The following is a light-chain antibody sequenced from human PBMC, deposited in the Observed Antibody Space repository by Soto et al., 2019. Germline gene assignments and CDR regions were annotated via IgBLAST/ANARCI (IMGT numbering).Light chain of an antibody. CDR1: QSVDRY. V-gene: IGKV1-5*01. CDR2: DAS. CDR3: QQYGLQGT. Sequence: DIQMTQSPSTLSASVGDRVSITCRASQSVDRYLAWYQQKPGKAPHLLIYDASSLESGVPSRFSGSGFGTEFTLTISSLQPDDSATYYCQQYGLQGTFGQGTKV. J-gene: IGKJ1*01.